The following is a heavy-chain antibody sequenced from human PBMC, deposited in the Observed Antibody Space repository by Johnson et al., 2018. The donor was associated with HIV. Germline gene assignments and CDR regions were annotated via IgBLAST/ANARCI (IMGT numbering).Heavy chain of an antibody. CDR2: INSKTDGGTT. D-gene: IGHD5-18*01. Sequence: VESGGGLVKPGGSLRLSCAASGFTFSNAWMNWVRQAPGKGLEWVGRINSKTDGGTTDYAAPVKGRFTISRDDSKNTLYLQMNSLKTEDTAVYYCTNPDTAMATGAFDIWGQGTMVTVSS. V-gene: IGHV3-15*01. CDR1: GFTFSNAW. CDR3: TNPDTAMATGAFDI. J-gene: IGHJ3*02.